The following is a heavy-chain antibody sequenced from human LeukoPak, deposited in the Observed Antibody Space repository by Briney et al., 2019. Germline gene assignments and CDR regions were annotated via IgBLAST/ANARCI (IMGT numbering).Heavy chain of an antibody. J-gene: IGHJ4*02. V-gene: IGHV4-34*01. CDR1: GGSFSGYS. CDR3: ARGAITMVRGVRFDY. CDR2: INHSGST. D-gene: IGHD3-10*01. Sequence: KPSETLSLTCAVYGGSFSGYSWSWIRQPPGKGLEWIGEINHSGSTNYNPSLKSRVTISVDTSKNQFSLKLSSVTAADTAVYYCARGAITMVRGVRFDYWGQGTLVTVSS.